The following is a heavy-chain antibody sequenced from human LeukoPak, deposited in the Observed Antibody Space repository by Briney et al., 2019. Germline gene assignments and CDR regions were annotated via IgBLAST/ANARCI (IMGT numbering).Heavy chain of an antibody. CDR3: AKDETHSSGWAPFDS. CDR1: GFTVSSNY. CDR2: IGSGSST. D-gene: IGHD6-19*01. J-gene: IGHJ4*02. V-gene: IGHV3-53*01. Sequence: PGGSLRLSCAASGFTVSSNYMNWVRQAPGKGLEWASAMIGSGSSTYYADSVKGRFTISRDNARNTLFLQMNSLRVEDTAVYYCAKDETHSSGWAPFDSWGQGTLVIVSS.